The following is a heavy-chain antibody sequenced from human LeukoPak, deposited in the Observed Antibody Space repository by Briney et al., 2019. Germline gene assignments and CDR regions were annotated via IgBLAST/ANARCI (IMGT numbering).Heavy chain of an antibody. CDR1: GGSISSSSYY. J-gene: IGHJ4*02. CDR2: IYYSGST. V-gene: IGHV4-39*01. D-gene: IGHD3-22*01. Sequence: SETPSLTCTVSGGSISSSSYYWGWIRQPPGKGLEWIGSIYYSGSTYYNPSLKSRVTISVDTSKNQFSLKLSSVTAADTAVYYCASLCYYDSSGYYSPFPFDYWGQGTLVTVSS. CDR3: ASLCYYDSSGYYSPFPFDY.